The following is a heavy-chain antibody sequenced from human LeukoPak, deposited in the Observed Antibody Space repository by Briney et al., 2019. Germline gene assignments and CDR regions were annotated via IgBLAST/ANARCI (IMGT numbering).Heavy chain of an antibody. V-gene: IGHV1-24*01. CDR2: FDPEDGET. CDR1: GYTLTELS. CDR3: ATPRHAEWELLYGNWYFDL. Sequence: ASVKVSCKVSGYTLTELSMHWVRQAPGKGLEWMGGFDPEDGETIYAQKFQGRVTMTEDTSTDTAYMELSSLRSEDTAVYYCATPRHAEWELLYGNWYFDLWGRGTLVTVSS. D-gene: IGHD1-26*01. J-gene: IGHJ2*01.